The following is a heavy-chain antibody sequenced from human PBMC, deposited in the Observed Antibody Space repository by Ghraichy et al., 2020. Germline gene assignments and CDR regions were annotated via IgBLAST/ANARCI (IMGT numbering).Heavy chain of an antibody. CDR1: GFTVSSNY. CDR2: IYSGGST. D-gene: IGHD1-7*01. J-gene: IGHJ4*02. Sequence: GGSLRLSCAASGFTVSSNYMSWVRQAPGKGLEWVSVIYSGGSTYYADSVKGRFTISRDNSKNTLYLQMNSLRAEDTAVYYCARAGNWNYVLDYWGQGTLVTVSS. V-gene: IGHV3-53*01. CDR3: ARAGNWNYVLDY.